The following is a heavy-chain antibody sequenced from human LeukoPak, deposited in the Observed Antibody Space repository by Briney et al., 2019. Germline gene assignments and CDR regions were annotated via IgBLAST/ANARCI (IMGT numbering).Heavy chain of an antibody. D-gene: IGHD1-26*01. CDR2: ISIDVRDS. J-gene: IGHJ4*02. CDR3: TRRVGGTPDY. CDR1: GFTFSNYV. Sequence: PGGSHRLSCAASGFTFSNYVMTWVRQAPGKGLEWVSAISIDVRDSDYADSVKGRFTISRDNSKNTVYLQMNSLRAEDTGLYYCTRRVGGTPDYWGLGTLVTASS. V-gene: IGHV3-23*01.